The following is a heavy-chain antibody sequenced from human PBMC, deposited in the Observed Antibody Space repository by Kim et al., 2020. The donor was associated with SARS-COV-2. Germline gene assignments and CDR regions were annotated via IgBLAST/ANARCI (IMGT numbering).Heavy chain of an antibody. D-gene: IGHD1-20*01. Sequence: GGSLRLSCAASGFTFSSYCMNWVRQAPGKGLEWVSLICSDGSTYYADSVKGRRTISSDNTKNNTYLQMNSRIVEDTAAFYCSAETLGITWYYG. CDR3: SAETLGITWYYG. J-gene: IGHJ6*01. V-gene: IGHV3-53*01. CDR2: ICSDGST. CDR1: GFTFSSYC.